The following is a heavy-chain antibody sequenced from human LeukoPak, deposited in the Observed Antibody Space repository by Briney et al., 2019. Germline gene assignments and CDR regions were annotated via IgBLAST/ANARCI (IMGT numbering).Heavy chain of an antibody. CDR2: ISDSGGRT. V-gene: IGHV3-23*01. J-gene: IGHJ4*02. CDR1: GVTLSNYG. Sequence: GGSLRLSCAVSGVTLSNYGMSWVRQAPGKGLEWVAGISDSGGRTNYADSVKGRFTISRDNPKNTLYLQMNSLRAEDTAVYFCAKRGVVIRVVLVGFHKEAYYFDSWGQGALVTVSS. CDR3: AKRGVVIRVVLVGFHKEAYYFDS. D-gene: IGHD3-10*01.